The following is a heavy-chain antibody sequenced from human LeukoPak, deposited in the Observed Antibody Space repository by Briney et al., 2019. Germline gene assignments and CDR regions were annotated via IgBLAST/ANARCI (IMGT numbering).Heavy chain of an antibody. J-gene: IGHJ4*02. D-gene: IGHD3-22*01. CDR1: GFTFSSYW. CDR3: AKDEGYYYDSSGYYDY. V-gene: IGHV3-74*01. CDR2: IKRDGSSP. Sequence: GGSLRLSCAASGFTFSSYWMHWIRHAPGKGLVWVSRIKRDGSSPAYADSVKGRFTISRDNAKNTLYLQMNSLRAEDTAVYYCAKDEGYYYDSSGYYDYWGQGTLVTVSS.